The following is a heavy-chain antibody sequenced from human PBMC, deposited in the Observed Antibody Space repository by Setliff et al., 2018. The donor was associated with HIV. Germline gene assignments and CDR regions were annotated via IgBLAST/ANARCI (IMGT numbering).Heavy chain of an antibody. V-gene: IGHV1-69*13. J-gene: IGHJ6*03. D-gene: IGHD3-10*01. CDR3: AREGVSLWFGELPSSYYMDV. CDR1: GGTFSTFA. CDR2: IIPIFGTA. Sequence: ASVKVSCKVSGGTFSTFAVTWVRQAPGQGLEWMGGIIPIFGTANYAQKFQGRVTLTADESTSTAYMELSSLRSEDTAVYYCAREGVSLWFGELPSSYYMDVWGKGTTVTVSS.